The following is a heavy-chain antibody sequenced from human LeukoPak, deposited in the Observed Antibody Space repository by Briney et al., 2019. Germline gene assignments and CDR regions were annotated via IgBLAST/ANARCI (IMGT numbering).Heavy chain of an antibody. CDR1: GFTFSSYA. Sequence: PGGSLRLSCAASGFTFSSYAMSWVRQAPGKGLEWVSAISGSGGSTYYADSVKGRFTISRDNSKNTLYLQMNSLRAEDTAVYYCATAQGVVTLNWFDPWGQGTLVTVSS. CDR2: ISGSGGST. CDR3: ATAQGVVTLNWFDP. V-gene: IGHV3-23*01. J-gene: IGHJ5*02. D-gene: IGHD3-3*01.